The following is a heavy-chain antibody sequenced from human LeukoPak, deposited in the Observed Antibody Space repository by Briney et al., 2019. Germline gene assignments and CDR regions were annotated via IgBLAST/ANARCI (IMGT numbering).Heavy chain of an antibody. CDR2: ISTYNEDT. V-gene: IGHV1-18*01. D-gene: IGHD3-10*01. CDR1: VYTFTHNG. J-gene: IGHJ4*02. Sequence: ASVRVSCKPSVYTFTHNGVTWVRQAPGQVREWMGWISTYNEDTNIAQKFQGRVTLTTDTSTSTAYMEMRSLRSDDTAVYYCARTMVRGVLYYFDYWGQGTLVTVSS. CDR3: ARTMVRGVLYYFDY.